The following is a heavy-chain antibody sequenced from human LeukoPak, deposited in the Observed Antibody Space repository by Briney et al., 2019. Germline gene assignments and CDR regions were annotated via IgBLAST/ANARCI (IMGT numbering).Heavy chain of an antibody. Sequence: SETLSLTCAVYGGSFSGYYWSWIRQPPGKGLEWIGEINHSGSTNYNPSLKSRVTISVDTSKNQFSLKLSSVTAADTAVYYCARELPSVVLMVYAISRGWFDPWGQGTLVTVSS. CDR2: INHSGST. D-gene: IGHD2-8*01. CDR1: GGSFSGYY. V-gene: IGHV4-34*01. CDR3: ARELPSVVLMVYAISRGWFDP. J-gene: IGHJ5*02.